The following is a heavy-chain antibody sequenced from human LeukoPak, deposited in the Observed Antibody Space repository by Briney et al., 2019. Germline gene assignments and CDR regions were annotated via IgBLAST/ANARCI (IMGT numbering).Heavy chain of an antibody. CDR2: ISYDGSNK. J-gene: IGHJ4*02. V-gene: IGHV3-30-3*01. CDR3: ARLADCSSSSCRSFDY. D-gene: IGHD2-2*01. CDR1: GFTFSSYA. Sequence: GGSLRLSCTASGFTFSSYAMHWVRQAPGKGLEWVAVISYDGSNKYFADSVKGRFTISRDNSKNTLYLQMNSLRAEDTAVYYCARLADCSSSSCRSFDYWGQGTLVTVSS.